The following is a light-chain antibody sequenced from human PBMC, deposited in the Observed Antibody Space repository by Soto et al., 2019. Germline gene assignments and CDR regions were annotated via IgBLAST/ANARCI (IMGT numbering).Light chain of an antibody. CDR2: MES. CDR3: QQFNSYPIT. CDR1: QTISSW. V-gene: IGKV1-5*03. J-gene: IGKJ5*01. Sequence: DIQMTQSPSTLSGSVGDRVTITCRASQTISSWLAWYQQKPGKAPELLMYMESALKSGGPSRSSGSGSGTELTLTISSLQPEDFATDYCQQFNSYPITFGQGTRLEI.